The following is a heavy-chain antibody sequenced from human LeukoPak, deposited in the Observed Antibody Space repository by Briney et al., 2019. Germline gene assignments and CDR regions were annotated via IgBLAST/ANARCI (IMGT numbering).Heavy chain of an antibody. CDR1: GGSFSGYY. J-gene: IGHJ4*02. CDR3: AAEVGATNY. CDR2: INHSGST. V-gene: IGHV4-34*01. Sequence: SETLSLTCAVYGGSFSGYYWSWIRQPPGKGLEWIGEINHSGSTNYNPSLKSRVTISVDTSKNQFSLKLCSVTAADTAVYYCAAEVGATNYWGQGTLVTVSS. D-gene: IGHD1-26*01.